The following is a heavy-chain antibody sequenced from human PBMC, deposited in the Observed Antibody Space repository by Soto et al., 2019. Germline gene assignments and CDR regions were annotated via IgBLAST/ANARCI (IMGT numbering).Heavy chain of an antibody. Sequence: QVQLVESGGGVVQPGRSLRLSCAASGFTFSSYGMHWVRQAPGKGLEWVAVISYDGSNKYYADSVKGRFTISRDNSKNTLYLQMNRLRAEDTAVYYCAKGVCRVAGGCSGGSCSEDDDGIDVWGQGTTVTVSS. CDR3: AKGVCRVAGGCSGGSCSEDDDGIDV. CDR2: ISYDGSNK. D-gene: IGHD2-15*01. J-gene: IGHJ6*02. CDR1: GFTFSSYG. V-gene: IGHV3-30*18.